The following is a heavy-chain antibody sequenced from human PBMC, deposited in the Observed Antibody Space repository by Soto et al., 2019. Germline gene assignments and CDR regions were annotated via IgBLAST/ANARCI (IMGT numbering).Heavy chain of an antibody. CDR3: ARGRYYGSGSRTDYYYYYGMDV. CDR1: GGTFSSYA. CDR2: IIPIFGTA. J-gene: IGHJ6*02. Sequence: QVQLVQSGAEVKKPGSSVKVSCKASGGTFSSYAISWVRQAPGQGLEWMGGIIPIFGTANYAQKFQGRVTITADESTGTAYMELSSLRSEDTDVYYCARGRYYGSGSRTDYYYYYGMDVWGQGTTVTVSS. V-gene: IGHV1-69*12. D-gene: IGHD3-10*01.